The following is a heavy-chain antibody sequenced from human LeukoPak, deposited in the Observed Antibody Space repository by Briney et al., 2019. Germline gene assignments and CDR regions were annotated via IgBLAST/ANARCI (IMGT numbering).Heavy chain of an antibody. CDR3: AKSYDYIWGSYRFNWFDR. CDR2: ISGSGGST. D-gene: IGHD3-16*02. V-gene: IGHV3-23*01. J-gene: IGHJ5*02. CDR1: GLTFSSYA. Sequence: GGTLRLSCAASGLTFSSYAMSWVRQAPGKGLEWVSGISGSGGSTYYADSVKGRFTISRDNSKNTLYLQMNSLRAEDTAVYYCAKSYDYIWGSYRFNWFDRWGQGTLVTVSS.